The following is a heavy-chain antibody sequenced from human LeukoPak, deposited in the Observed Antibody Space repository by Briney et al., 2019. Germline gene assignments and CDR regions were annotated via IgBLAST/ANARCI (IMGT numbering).Heavy chain of an antibody. CDR3: ARSYYYYMDV. CDR2: MYYSGST. Sequence: SETLSLTCTVSGGSISSYYWSWIRQPPGKGLEWIGYMYYSGSTNYSPSLKSRVTISVGTSKNQFSLKLSSVTAADTAVYYCARSYYYYMDVWGKGTTVTISS. V-gene: IGHV4-59*01. J-gene: IGHJ6*03. CDR1: GGSISSYY.